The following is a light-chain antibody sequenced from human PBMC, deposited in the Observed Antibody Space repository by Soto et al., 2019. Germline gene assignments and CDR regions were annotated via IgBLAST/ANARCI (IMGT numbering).Light chain of an antibody. J-gene: IGKJ5*01. CDR3: QQANSFPVT. CDR1: QGISSW. CDR2: VTS. V-gene: IGKV1D-12*01. Sequence: DIHMTQSPSSVSASVGDRVTITRRASQGISSWLAWYQQKPGKATKLLIYVTSNLQGGVPSRFSGSGSGTDFTLTISSLQPEDFATYYCQQANSFPVTFGPGTRLEIK.